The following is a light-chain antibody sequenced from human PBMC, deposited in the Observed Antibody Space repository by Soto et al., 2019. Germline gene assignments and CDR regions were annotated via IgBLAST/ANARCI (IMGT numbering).Light chain of an antibody. Sequence: EIVLTQSPGTLSLSPGERATLSCRASQSVRSSFLAWYQQKPGQAPRLLIYGASNGASGIPDRFSGTGSGTDFSLTISRLEPEDFAVYYCQQYGSSSYTFGQGTKLEIK. CDR1: QSVRSSF. V-gene: IGKV3-20*01. CDR2: GAS. J-gene: IGKJ2*01. CDR3: QQYGSSSYT.